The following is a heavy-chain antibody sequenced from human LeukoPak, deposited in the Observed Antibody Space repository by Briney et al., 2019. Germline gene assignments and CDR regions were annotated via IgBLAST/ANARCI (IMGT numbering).Heavy chain of an antibody. CDR3: ARSERFDY. J-gene: IGHJ4*02. V-gene: IGHV4-61*02. CDR1: GGSISSGGNY. Sequence: SETLSLTCAVSGGSISSGGNYWSWIRQPAGKGLEYIGRIYASGSTNYNPSLKSRVTISVDTSKNQFSLKLSSVTAADTAVYYCARSERFDYWGQGTLVTVSS. D-gene: IGHD3-16*01. CDR2: IYASGST.